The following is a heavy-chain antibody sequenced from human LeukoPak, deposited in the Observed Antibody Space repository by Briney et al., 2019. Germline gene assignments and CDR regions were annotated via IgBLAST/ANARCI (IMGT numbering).Heavy chain of an antibody. V-gene: IGHV2-5*02. J-gene: IGHJ4*02. CDR2: VYWDDDT. CDR3: AHADYYDSSRRPRGYYFDF. Sequence: SGPTLVNPTQTLTLTCTFSGFSVNTDGVAVGWIRQPPGEALEWLALVYWDDDTRYNPSLMSRLTITKDTYKNHVVLTLTNMDPVDTATYYCAHADYYDSSRRPRGYYFDFWGPGILVTVSS. D-gene: IGHD3-22*01. CDR1: GFSVNTDGVA.